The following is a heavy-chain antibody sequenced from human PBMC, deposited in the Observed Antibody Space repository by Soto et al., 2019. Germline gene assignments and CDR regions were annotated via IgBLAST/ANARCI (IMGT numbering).Heavy chain of an antibody. CDR2: IIPIFGTA. CDR1: GGTFSSYA. V-gene: IGHV1-69*01. Sequence: KVSCKASGGTFSSYAISWVRQAPGQGLEWMGGIIPIFGTANYAQKFQGRVTITADESTSTAYMELSSLRSEDTAVYYCARDSPYGGNSTNALWGQGTLVTVSS. J-gene: IGHJ4*02. CDR3: ARDSPYGGNSTNAL. D-gene: IGHD2-21*02.